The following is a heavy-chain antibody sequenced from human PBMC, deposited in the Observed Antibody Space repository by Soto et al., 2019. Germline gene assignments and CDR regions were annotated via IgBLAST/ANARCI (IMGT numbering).Heavy chain of an antibody. CDR3: RDGHYSAR. Sequence: HPGGSLRLSCTTSGITFSKFWMSWVRQAPGKGLEWVANINKDGSQKNYVDSVKGRFTISRDNAERSLYLQMNSLRSEDTAVYYGRDGHYSARWGQGTRVTVSS. V-gene: IGHV3-7*01. CDR2: INKDGSQK. D-gene: IGHD2-15*01. J-gene: IGHJ4*02. CDR1: GITFSKFW.